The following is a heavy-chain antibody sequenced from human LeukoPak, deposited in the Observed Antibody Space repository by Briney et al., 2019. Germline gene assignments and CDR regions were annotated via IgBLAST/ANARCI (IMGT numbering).Heavy chain of an antibody. Sequence: ASVKASCKAPGYTFTSYYMHWVRQAPGQGLEWMGIINPSGGSTSYAQKFQGRVTMTRDTSTSTVYMELSSLRSEDTAVYYCARAGAVAGTDYYYYGMDVWGQGTTVTVSS. CDR1: GYTFTSYY. J-gene: IGHJ6*02. CDR3: ARAGAVAGTDYYYYGMDV. V-gene: IGHV1-46*01. D-gene: IGHD6-19*01. CDR2: INPSGGST.